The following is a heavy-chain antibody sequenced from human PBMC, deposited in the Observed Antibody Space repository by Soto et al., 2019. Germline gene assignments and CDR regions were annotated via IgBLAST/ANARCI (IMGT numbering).Heavy chain of an antibody. D-gene: IGHD1-1*01. CDR3: ARGRYGDY. J-gene: IGHJ4*02. CDR1: GYTFTTYG. CDR2: ISAHNDNT. Sequence: ASVKVSCKGSGYTFTTYGITWVRQAPGQGPGWMGWISAHNDNTNYAQKVQGRVTVTRDTSTSTAYMELRNLRSDDTAVYYCARGRYGDYWGQGALVTVSS. V-gene: IGHV1-18*01.